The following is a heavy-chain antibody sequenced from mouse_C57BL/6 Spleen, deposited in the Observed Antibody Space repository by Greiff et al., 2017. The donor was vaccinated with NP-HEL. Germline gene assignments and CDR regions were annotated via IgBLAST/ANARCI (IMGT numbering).Heavy chain of an antibody. CDR2: LNPSYCGT. V-gene: IGHV1-53*01. J-gene: IGHJ3*01. D-gene: IGHD2-13*01. Sequence: QVQLQQPGTELVKPGASVKLSCKASGYTFTSSWLHWVQPRPGQGLEWLGNLNPSYCGTNYNAKFKSKATLTVDKSSSTAYMQLSSLTSEDSAVYDCARGDYRFAYWGKGTLVTVSA. CDR1: GYTFTSSW. CDR3: ARGDYRFAY.